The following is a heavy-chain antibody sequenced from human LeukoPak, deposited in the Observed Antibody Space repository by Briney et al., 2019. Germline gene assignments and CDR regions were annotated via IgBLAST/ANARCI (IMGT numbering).Heavy chain of an antibody. J-gene: IGHJ4*02. CDR1: GGSISSYY. CDR2: IYHSGST. D-gene: IGHD3-3*01. V-gene: IGHV4-59*12. CDR3: ARGRVLDFWSGYGYYFDY. Sequence: SETLSLTCTVSGGSISSYYWSWIRQPPGKGLEWIGYIYHSGSTYYNPSLKSRVTISVDRSKNQFSLKLSSVTAADTAVYYCARGRVLDFWSGYGYYFDYWGQGTLVTVSS.